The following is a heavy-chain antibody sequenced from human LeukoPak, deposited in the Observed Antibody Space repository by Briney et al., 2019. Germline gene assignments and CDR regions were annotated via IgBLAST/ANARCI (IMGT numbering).Heavy chain of an antibody. Sequence: SETLSLTCAVYGGSFSGYYWGWIRQPPGKGLEWIGTMYHSGSTYYNPSLKSRVTISVDTSKNQFSLKPSSVTAADTAVYYCARYDVWGSYRAFDYWGQGTLVTVSS. V-gene: IGHV4-38-2*01. CDR1: GGSFSGYY. D-gene: IGHD3-16*02. CDR2: MYHSGST. CDR3: ARYDVWGSYRAFDY. J-gene: IGHJ4*02.